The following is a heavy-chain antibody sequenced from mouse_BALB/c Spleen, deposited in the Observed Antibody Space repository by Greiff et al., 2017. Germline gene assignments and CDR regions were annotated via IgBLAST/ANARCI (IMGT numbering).Heavy chain of an antibody. V-gene: IGHV14-3*02. CDR3: AYDYGVYAMDY. J-gene: IGHJ4*01. D-gene: IGHD2-4*01. CDR2: IDPANGNT. CDR1: GFNIKDTY. Sequence: EVQLQQSGAELVKPGASVKLSCTASGFNIKDTYMHWVKQRPEQGLEWIGRIDPANGNTKYDPKFQGKATITADTSSNTAYLQLSSLTSEDTAVYYCAYDYGVYAMDYWGQGTSVTVSS.